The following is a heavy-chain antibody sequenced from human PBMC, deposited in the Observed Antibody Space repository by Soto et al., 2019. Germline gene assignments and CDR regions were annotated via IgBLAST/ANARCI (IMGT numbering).Heavy chain of an antibody. Sequence: SETLSLTCTVSGGSIRSSYWSWIRQPPGRGLEWIGYIHHTGSTNSNPSLKSRVTISADTSKNQFSLKVDSVAAADTAVYYCARALSGGSSWYEFDSWGQGTLVTVSS. CDR2: IHHTGST. D-gene: IGHD6-13*01. CDR1: GGSIRSSY. CDR3: ARALSGGSSWYEFDS. J-gene: IGHJ4*02. V-gene: IGHV4-59*08.